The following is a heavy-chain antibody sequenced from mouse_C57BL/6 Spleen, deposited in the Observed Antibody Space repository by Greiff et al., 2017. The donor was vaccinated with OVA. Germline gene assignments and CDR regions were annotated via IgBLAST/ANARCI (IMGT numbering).Heavy chain of an antibody. CDR1: GYSFTGYY. J-gene: IGHJ2*01. V-gene: IGHV1-31*01. CDR3: AMGTITAQVLGY. Sequence: VHVKQSGPELVKPGASVKISCKASGYSFTGYYMHWVTQSHGNILDWIGYIYPYNGVSSYNQKFKGKATLTVDKSSSTAYMELRSLTSEDSAVYYCAMGTITAQVLGYWGQGTTLTVSS. D-gene: IGHD3-2*02. CDR2: IYPYNGVS.